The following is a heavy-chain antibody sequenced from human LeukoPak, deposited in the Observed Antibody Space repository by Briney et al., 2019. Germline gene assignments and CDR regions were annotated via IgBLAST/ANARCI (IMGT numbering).Heavy chain of an antibody. CDR3: ARDSGGITIFGVVTPNWFDP. Sequence: ASVKVSYKASGYTFTSYYMHWVRQAPGQGLEWMGIINPSGGSTSYAQKFQGRVTMTRDMSTSTVYMELSSLRSEDTAVYYCARDSGGITIFGVVTPNWFDPWGQGTLVTVSS. CDR1: GYTFTSYY. D-gene: IGHD3-3*01. CDR2: INPSGGST. J-gene: IGHJ5*02. V-gene: IGHV1-46*01.